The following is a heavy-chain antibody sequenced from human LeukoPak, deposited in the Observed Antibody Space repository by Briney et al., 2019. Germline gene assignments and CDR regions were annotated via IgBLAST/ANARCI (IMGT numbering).Heavy chain of an antibody. CDR2: IYYSGST. D-gene: IGHD3-22*01. V-gene: IGHV4-39*07. J-gene: IGHJ1*01. CDR3: ARVGGYYDSSGYQRYFQH. CDR1: GGSISSSSYY. Sequence: SETLSLTCTVSGGSISSSSYYWGWIRQPPGKGLEWIGSIYYSGSTYYNPSLKSRVTISVDTSKNQFSLKLSSVTAADTAVYYCARVGGYYDSSGYQRYFQHWGQGTLVTVSS.